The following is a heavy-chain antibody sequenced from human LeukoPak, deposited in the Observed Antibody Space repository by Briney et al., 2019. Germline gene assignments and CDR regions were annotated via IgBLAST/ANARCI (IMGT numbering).Heavy chain of an antibody. Sequence: GGSLRLSCTTSGFTFSDYAMSWVRQTPGMGLEWVGFIRGKSYGGTTDYAASAKGRFTISRDDSKSVAYLQMNSLKNEDTAFYYCTRGRRELLDYWGQGTLVTVSS. J-gene: IGHJ4*02. D-gene: IGHD1-26*01. CDR2: IRGKSYGGTT. CDR1: GFTFSDYA. V-gene: IGHV3-49*04. CDR3: TRGRRELLDY.